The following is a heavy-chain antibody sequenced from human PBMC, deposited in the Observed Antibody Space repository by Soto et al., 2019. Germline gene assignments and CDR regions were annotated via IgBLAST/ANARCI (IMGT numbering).Heavy chain of an antibody. CDR2: IYYSGST. D-gene: IGHD3-9*01. J-gene: IGHJ3*02. CDR3: ASGDTIAAFDI. Sequence: QLQLQESGPGLVKPSETLSLTCTVSGGSISSSSYYWGWIRQPPGKGLEWIGSIYYSGSTYYNPSLKSRVTISVDTSKNQFSLKLSSVTASDTAVYYCASGDTIAAFDIWGQGTMVTVSS. CDR1: GGSISSSSYY. V-gene: IGHV4-39*01.